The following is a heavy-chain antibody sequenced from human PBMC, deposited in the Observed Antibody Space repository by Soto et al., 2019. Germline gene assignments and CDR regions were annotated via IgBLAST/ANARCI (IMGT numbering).Heavy chain of an antibody. D-gene: IGHD2-15*01. CDR3: ARAGYCSGGTCFHGNCDY. Sequence: QVQLVQSGAEVKRPGASVKVSCKASGYTFTTYYMHWVRQAPGQGLEWLGIINPNGGSTTYAQNFQGRVTMTRDTSTSTGYLELSSLRSEDTAVYYCARAGYCSGGTCFHGNCDYWGQGTLVTVSA. J-gene: IGHJ4*02. CDR2: INPNGGST. CDR1: GYTFTTYY. V-gene: IGHV1-46*01.